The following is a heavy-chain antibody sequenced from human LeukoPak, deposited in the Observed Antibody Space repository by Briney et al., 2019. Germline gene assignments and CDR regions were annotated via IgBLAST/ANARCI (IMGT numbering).Heavy chain of an antibody. V-gene: IGHV1-18*01. Sequence: ASVKVSCKASGYTFTSYGISWVRQAPGQGLEWMGWISGYNGNTNYAQKFQGRLTMTTDTSTSTAYMELRSLRSGDTAVYYCARAPGNLGIYHYGVDVWGQGTTVTVSS. CDR1: GYTFTSYG. J-gene: IGHJ6*02. CDR3: ARAPGNLGIYHYGVDV. D-gene: IGHD7-27*01. CDR2: ISGYNGNT.